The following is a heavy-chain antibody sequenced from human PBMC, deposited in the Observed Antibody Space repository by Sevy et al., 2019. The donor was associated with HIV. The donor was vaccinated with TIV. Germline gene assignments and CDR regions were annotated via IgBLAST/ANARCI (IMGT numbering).Heavy chain of an antibody. CDR2: IKQDGSEK. D-gene: IGHD3-10*01. CDR1: GFTFSNYW. V-gene: IGHV3-7*01. J-gene: IGHJ3*02. Sequence: GGSLRLSCAASGFTFSNYWMNWVRQAPGKGLEWVANIKQDGSEKYYVDSVKGRFTISRDNAKNSLYLQINSLRAEDTAVYYCASDITMVRGVIPHDAFDIWGQGTMVTVSS. CDR3: ASDITMVRGVIPHDAFDI.